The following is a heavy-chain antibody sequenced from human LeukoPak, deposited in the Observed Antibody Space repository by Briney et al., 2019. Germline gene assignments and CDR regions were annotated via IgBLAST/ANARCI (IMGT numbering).Heavy chain of an antibody. CDR1: GYTFTSYG. CDR3: ARDRYRDGYNPYNWFDP. D-gene: IGHD5-24*01. J-gene: IGHJ5*02. V-gene: IGHV1-46*01. Sequence: ASVKVSCKASGYTFTSYGISWVRQAPGQGLEWMGIINPSGGSTSYAQKFQGRVTMTRDTSTSTVYMELSSLRSEDTAVYYCARDRYRDGYNPYNWFDPWGQGTLVTVSS. CDR2: INPSGGST.